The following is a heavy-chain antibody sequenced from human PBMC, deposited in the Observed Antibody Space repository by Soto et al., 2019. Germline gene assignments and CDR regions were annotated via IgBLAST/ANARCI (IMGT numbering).Heavy chain of an antibody. CDR2: IYTSGST. Sequence: SETLSLTCTVSGGSIIRYYWSWIRQPAGKGLEWIGRIYTSGSTNYNPSLKSRVTMSVDTSKNQFSLKLSSVTAADTAVYYCARYYCSSTSCYPPDAFDIWGQGTMVTVSS. V-gene: IGHV4-4*07. CDR1: GGSIIRYY. D-gene: IGHD2-2*01. J-gene: IGHJ3*02. CDR3: ARYYCSSTSCYPPDAFDI.